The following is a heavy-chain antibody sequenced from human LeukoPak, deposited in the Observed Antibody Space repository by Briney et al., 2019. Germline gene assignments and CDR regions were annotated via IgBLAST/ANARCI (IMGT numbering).Heavy chain of an antibody. CDR2: INPSGGST. CDR3: ARDPGLVPSEFEGELD. V-gene: IGHV1-46*01. CDR1: GYTFTSYY. D-gene: IGHD6-6*01. Sequence: ASVKVSCKASGYTFTSYYMHWVRRAPGQGLEWMGIINPSGGSTSYAQKFQGRVTMTRDTSTSTVYMELSSLRSEDTAVYYCARDPGLVPSEFEGELDWGQGTLVTVSS. J-gene: IGHJ4*02.